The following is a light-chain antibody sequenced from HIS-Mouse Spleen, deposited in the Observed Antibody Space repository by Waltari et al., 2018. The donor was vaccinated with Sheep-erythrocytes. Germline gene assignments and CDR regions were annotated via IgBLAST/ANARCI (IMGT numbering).Light chain of an antibody. CDR2: DVS. CDR3: CSYAGSYNHV. CDR1: SSDFGGYNY. J-gene: IGLJ1*01. V-gene: IGLV2-11*01. Sequence: QSALTQPRSVSGSPGKSVTISCTGTSSDFGGYNYVSWYQQHPGKAPKLMIYDVSKRPSGVPDRFSGSKSGNTASLTISGLQAEDEADYYCCSYAGSYNHVFATGTKVTVL.